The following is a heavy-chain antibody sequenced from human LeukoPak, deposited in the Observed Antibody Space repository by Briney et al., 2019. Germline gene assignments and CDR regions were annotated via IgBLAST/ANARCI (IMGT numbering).Heavy chain of an antibody. D-gene: IGHD6-6*01. CDR1: ELTFSSHW. J-gene: IGHJ5*02. CDR2: IDNDGTNT. V-gene: IGHV3-74*01. CDR3: VRDRPHNCFDP. Sequence: GGSLRLSCAASELTFSSHWMHWVPQVPGKGLVYIAYIDNDGTNTNYADSVKGRFTISRDNAKNTLYLQMNSLRVEDTAVYYCVRDRPHNCFDPWGQGTLVTVSS.